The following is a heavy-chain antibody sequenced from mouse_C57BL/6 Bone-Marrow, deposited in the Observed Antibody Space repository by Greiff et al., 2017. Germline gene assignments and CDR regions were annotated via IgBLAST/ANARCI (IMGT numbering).Heavy chain of an antibody. J-gene: IGHJ1*03. D-gene: IGHD2-4*01. CDR2: IHPNSGST. CDR3: ANYDYGAFDV. V-gene: IGHV1-64*01. CDR1: GYTFTSYW. Sequence: GPALVKPGASVKLSCKASGYTFTSYWMHWVKQRPGQGLEWIGMIHPNSGSTNYNAKFKSKATLTVDKSSSTAYMQLSSLTSEDSAVYYCANYDYGAFDVWGTGTTVTVSS.